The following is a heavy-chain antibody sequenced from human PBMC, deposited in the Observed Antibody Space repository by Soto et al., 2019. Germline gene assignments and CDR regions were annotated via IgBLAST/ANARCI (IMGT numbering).Heavy chain of an antibody. CDR3: AIYSSSWTRYYYGMDV. D-gene: IGHD6-13*01. V-gene: IGHV5-10-1*01. Sequence: GESLKISCKGSGYSFTSYWISWVRQMPGKGLEWMGRIDPSDSYTNYSPSFQGHVTISADKSISTAYLQWSSLKASDTAMYYCAIYSSSWTRYYYGMDVWGQGTTVTVSS. CDR1: GYSFTSYW. CDR2: IDPSDSYT. J-gene: IGHJ6*02.